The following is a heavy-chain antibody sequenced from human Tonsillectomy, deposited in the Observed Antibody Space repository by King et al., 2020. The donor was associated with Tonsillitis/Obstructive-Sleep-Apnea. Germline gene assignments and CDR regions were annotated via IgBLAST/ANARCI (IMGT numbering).Heavy chain of an antibody. D-gene: IGHD2-2*01. J-gene: IGHJ3*02. CDR1: GGSFSGSY. CDR2: INHSGYT. CDR3: ARSSPAAYDAFDI. V-gene: IGHV4-34*01. Sequence: VQLQQWGAGLLKPSETLSLTCAVYGGSFSGSYWSWIRQPPGKGLEYIGEINHSGYTNYNPSLNNRVTISLDTSKNQLSLKLSSVTAADTAVYSCARSSPAAYDAFDIWGQGTMVTVSS.